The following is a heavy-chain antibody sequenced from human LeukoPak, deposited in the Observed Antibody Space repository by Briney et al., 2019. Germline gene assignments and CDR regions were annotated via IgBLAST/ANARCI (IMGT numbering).Heavy chain of an antibody. CDR2: ISSSSSTI. CDR1: GFTFSSYS. CDR3: AKDRTPGWYFDY. D-gene: IGHD3-9*01. Sequence: GGSLRLSCAASGFTFSSYSMNWVRQAPGKGLEWVSYISSSSSTIYYADSVKGRFTISRDNSKNTLYLQMNSLRAEDTAVYYCAKDRTPGWYFDYWGQGTLVTVSS. J-gene: IGHJ4*02. V-gene: IGHV3-48*01.